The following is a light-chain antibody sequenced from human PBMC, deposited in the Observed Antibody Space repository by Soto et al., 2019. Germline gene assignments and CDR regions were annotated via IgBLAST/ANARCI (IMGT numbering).Light chain of an antibody. Sequence: EIVMTQSPATLSVSPGERATLSCSASQSVSSYLAWYQQKPGQAPRLLIYGVSTRATGVPARFSGSGSGTEFTLTISSLQSEDFAVYFCQQCNDWPLITFGQGTRLEAK. V-gene: IGKV3-15*01. CDR1: QSVSSY. CDR2: GVS. CDR3: QQCNDWPLIT. J-gene: IGKJ5*01.